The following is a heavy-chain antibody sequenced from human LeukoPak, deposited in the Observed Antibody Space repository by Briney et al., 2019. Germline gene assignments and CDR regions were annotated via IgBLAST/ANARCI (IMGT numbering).Heavy chain of an antibody. Sequence: VASVKVSCKASGYTFTGYYMHWVRQAPGQGLEWMGWINPNSGGTNYAQKFQGRVTMTRDTSISTAYMELSRLRSDDTAVYYCARDRVYGYPDFWFDPWGQGTLVTVSS. CDR1: GYTFTGYY. V-gene: IGHV1-2*02. D-gene: IGHD5-18*01. J-gene: IGHJ5*02. CDR2: INPNSGGT. CDR3: ARDRVYGYPDFWFDP.